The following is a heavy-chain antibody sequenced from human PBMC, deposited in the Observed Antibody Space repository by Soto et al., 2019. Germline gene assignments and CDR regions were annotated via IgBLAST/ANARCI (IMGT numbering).Heavy chain of an antibody. CDR3: ASPYSSSWGTLIYYYYYGMDV. V-gene: IGHV3-30-3*01. J-gene: IGHJ6*02. CDR1: GFTFSSYA. CDR2: ISYDGSNK. Sequence: GGSLRLSCAAPGFTFSSYAMHWVRQAPGKGLEWVAVISYDGSNKYYADSVKGRFTISRDNSKNTLYLQMNSLRAEDTAVYYCASPYSSSWGTLIYYYYYGMDVWGQGTTVTVSS. D-gene: IGHD6-13*01.